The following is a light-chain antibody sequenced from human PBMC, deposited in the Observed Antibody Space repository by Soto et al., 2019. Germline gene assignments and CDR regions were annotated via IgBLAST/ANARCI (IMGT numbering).Light chain of an antibody. CDR2: EVS. J-gene: IGLJ2*01. V-gene: IGLV2-14*01. CDR1: SSDDGGYNY. Sequence: QSALTQPASVSGSPGQSITISCTGTSSDDGGYNYVSWYQQHPGKAPKLMIYEVSNRPSGVSHRFSGSKSGNTASLTISGLQAEDEADYYCSSYTSSSPVVFGGGTKVTVL. CDR3: SSYTSSSPVV.